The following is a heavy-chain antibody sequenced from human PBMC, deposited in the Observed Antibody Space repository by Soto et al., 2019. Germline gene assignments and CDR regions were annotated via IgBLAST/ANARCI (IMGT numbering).Heavy chain of an antibody. D-gene: IGHD3-3*01. CDR3: AKDEGITIFGVVFAADV. CDR2: ISWNSGTI. Sequence: GGSLRLSCAASGFTFDDYAMHWVRQAPGKGLEWVSGISWNSGTIGYADSVKGRFTISRDNSKNTLYLQMNSLRAEDTAVYFCAKDEGITIFGVVFAADVWGQGTTVTVSS. CDR1: GFTFDDYA. V-gene: IGHV3-9*01. J-gene: IGHJ6*02.